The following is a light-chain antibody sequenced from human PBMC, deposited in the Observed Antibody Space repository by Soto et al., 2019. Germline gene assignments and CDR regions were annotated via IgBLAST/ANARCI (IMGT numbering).Light chain of an antibody. CDR2: RNN. CDR3: AAWDDSLSVV. CDR1: SSNIGNDY. J-gene: IGLJ3*02. V-gene: IGLV1-47*01. Sequence: QAVVTQPPSASGTPGQKVSISCSGSSSNIGNDYVYWYRQLPGTAPKLLIYRNNQRPSEVPDRFSASKSGTSASLAISGLRSEDEADYYCAAWDDSLSVVFGGGTQLTVL.